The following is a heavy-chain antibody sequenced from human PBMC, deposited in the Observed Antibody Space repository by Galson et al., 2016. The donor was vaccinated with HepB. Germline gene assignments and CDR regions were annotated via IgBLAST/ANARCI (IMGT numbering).Heavy chain of an antibody. D-gene: IGHD1-26*01. CDR2: IGVSGGTT. Sequence: SLRLSCAASGFTFSSYAMGWVRQAPGEGLEWVSGIGVSGGTTYYADSVRGRLTISRDNSRNTRYLQMDNLRAEDTAVYYCAKDHRGELPGQFDYWGQGTLVTVSS. J-gene: IGHJ4*02. CDR1: GFTFSSYA. V-gene: IGHV3-23*01. CDR3: AKDHRGELPGQFDY.